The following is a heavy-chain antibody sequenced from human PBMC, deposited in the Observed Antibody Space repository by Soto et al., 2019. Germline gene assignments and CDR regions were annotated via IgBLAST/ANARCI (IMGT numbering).Heavy chain of an antibody. J-gene: IGHJ4*02. CDR2: IYYSGST. CDR3: ARGGLFRSGYQPYYFYY. V-gene: IGHV4-31*02. Sequence: SDTQSLPSTVSGVSLSSGGYYWSWIRPHAGKSLEWIGYIYYSGSTYYNPSLKSRVTISVDTSKNQFSLKLSSVTAADTAVYYWARGGLFRSGYQPYYFYYWGQGNLVNVSA. CDR1: GVSLSSGGYY. D-gene: IGHD3-22*01.